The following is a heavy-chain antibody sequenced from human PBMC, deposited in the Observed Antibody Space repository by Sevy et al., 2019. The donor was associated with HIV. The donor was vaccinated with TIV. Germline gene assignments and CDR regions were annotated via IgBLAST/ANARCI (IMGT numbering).Heavy chain of an antibody. Sequence: ASVKVSCKASGYTFTSYGISWVRQAPGQGLEWMGWISAYNGKTNDAQKLQGRVTMTTDTSTSTAYMELRSPRSDDTAMYYCARDYYGSGRANSPIDGFDIWGQGTMVTVSS. CDR3: ARDYYGSGRANSPIDGFDI. CDR1: GYTFTSYG. D-gene: IGHD3-10*01. V-gene: IGHV1-18*04. J-gene: IGHJ3*02. CDR2: ISAYNGKT.